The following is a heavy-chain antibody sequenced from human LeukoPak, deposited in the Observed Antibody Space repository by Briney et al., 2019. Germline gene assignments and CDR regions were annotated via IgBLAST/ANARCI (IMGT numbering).Heavy chain of an antibody. J-gene: IGHJ6*02. CDR1: GFTVSSNY. CDR3: ARDPVGAIGYGMDV. CDR2: IHSGGTT. V-gene: IGHV3-66*01. D-gene: IGHD1-26*01. Sequence: GGSLRLSCAASGFTVSSNYMSWVRQAPGKGLEWVSVIHSGGTTYHADSVKGRFTISTDTSKNTLYLQMNSLRAEDTAVYYCARDPVGAIGYGMDVWGQGTTVTVSS.